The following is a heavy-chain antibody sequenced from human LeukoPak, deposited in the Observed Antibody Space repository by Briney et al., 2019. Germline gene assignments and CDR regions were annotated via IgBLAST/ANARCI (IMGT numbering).Heavy chain of an antibody. D-gene: IGHD6-6*01. Sequence: SETLSLTCTVSGGSITNYYWSWIRQPPGEGLEWIGYVYHSGSTNYNPSHKSRVTVSVDTSKNQFSLKLSSVTAADTAMYYCARDRSVKGYYYYGMDVWGQGTTVTVSS. V-gene: IGHV4-59*01. J-gene: IGHJ6*02. CDR3: ARDRSVKGYYYYGMDV. CDR1: GGSITNYY. CDR2: VYHSGST.